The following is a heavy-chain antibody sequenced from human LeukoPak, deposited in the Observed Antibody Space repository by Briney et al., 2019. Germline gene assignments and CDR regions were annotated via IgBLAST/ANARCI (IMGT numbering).Heavy chain of an antibody. D-gene: IGHD4-17*01. V-gene: IGHV3-64*01. CDR3: ARAEATVTLPFDY. Sequence: GGSLRLSCADSGFTFSSYTMHWVRQAPGKGLEYVSAISSNGGTTYYANSVKGRFTISRDNSKNTLYLQMGSLRAEDMAVYYCARAEATVTLPFDYWGQGTLVTVSS. CDR1: GFTFSSYT. CDR2: ISSNGGTT. J-gene: IGHJ4*02.